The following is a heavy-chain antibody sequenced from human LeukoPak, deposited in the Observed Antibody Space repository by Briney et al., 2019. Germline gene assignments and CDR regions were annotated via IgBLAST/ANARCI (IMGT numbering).Heavy chain of an antibody. J-gene: IGHJ4*02. CDR1: GFPLQSY. CDR2: IWPSSSRI. D-gene: IGHD3-16*01. Sequence: GSLRPSRAGSGFPLQSYKNWVRQAPGKGLEWVSFIWPSSSRIDYAASVRGRFTISRDNAKRSLYLQMSSLGAEDTAVYYCARMNYVSSGWGAPFDVWGQGTLVTVSS. CDR3: ARMNYVSSGWGAPFDV. V-gene: IGHV3-48*04.